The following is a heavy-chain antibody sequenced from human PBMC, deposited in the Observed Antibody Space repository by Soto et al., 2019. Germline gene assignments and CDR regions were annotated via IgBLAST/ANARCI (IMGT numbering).Heavy chain of an antibody. CDR3: ARDSGSRDITSYFYYYNNMDV. Sequence: QVQLVQSGAEVKKPGASVKVSCKASGYTFTSYGISWVRQAPGQGLEWMGWISAYNANIKYAQNLQGRVTMTTDTSTSTAYMELTSLRSDDTAVYYCARDSGSRDITSYFYYYNNMDVWGQGTTVTVSS. J-gene: IGHJ6*02. V-gene: IGHV1-18*01. CDR1: GYTFTSYG. D-gene: IGHD1-20*01. CDR2: ISAYNANI.